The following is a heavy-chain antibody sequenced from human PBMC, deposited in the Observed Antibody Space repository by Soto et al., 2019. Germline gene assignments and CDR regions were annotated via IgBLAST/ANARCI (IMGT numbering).Heavy chain of an antibody. D-gene: IGHD1-7*01. CDR1: GFTFSSYA. CDR2: ISGSGGST. J-gene: IGHJ4*02. CDR3: ANDYWNYNY. V-gene: IGHV3-23*01. Sequence: GGPLRLSWAASGFTFSSYAMSWVRQAPGKGLEWVSAISGSGGSTYYVDSVKGRFTISRDNSKNTLYLQMSSLRAEDTAVYYCANDYWNYNYWGQGTLVTVSS.